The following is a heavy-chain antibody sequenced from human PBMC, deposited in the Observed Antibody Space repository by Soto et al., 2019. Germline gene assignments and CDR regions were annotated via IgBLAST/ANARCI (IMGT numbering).Heavy chain of an antibody. CDR1: GYTFTGYY. CDR2: INPNSGGT. CDR3: ARARFRGHDFWSGYYDDYYYGMDV. V-gene: IGHV1-2*04. D-gene: IGHD3-3*01. Sequence: ASVKVSCKASGYTFTGYYMHWVRQAPGQGLEWMGWINPNSGGTNYAQKFQGWVTMTRDTSISTAYMELSRLRSDDTAVYYCARARFRGHDFWSGYYDDYYYGMDVWGQGTTVTVSS. J-gene: IGHJ6*02.